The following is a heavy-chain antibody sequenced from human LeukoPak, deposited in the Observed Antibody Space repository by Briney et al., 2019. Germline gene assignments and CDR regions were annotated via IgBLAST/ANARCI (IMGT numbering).Heavy chain of an antibody. CDR1: GDSLSSGDYY. J-gene: IGHJ3*02. CDR2: IYHSGST. Sequence: PSETLSLTCTVSGDSLSSGDYYWRWIRQPAGKGLEWLGSIYHSGSTYYNPSLKSRVTISVDTSKNQFSLKLSSVTAADTAVYYCARHRLVLGSVGAFDIWGQGTMVTVSS. V-gene: IGHV4-39*01. D-gene: IGHD1-7*01. CDR3: ARHRLVLGSVGAFDI.